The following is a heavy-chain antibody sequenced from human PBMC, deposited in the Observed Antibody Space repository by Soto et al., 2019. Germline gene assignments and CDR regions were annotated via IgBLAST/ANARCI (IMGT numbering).Heavy chain of an antibody. CDR2: ISGSSSYI. CDR3: ARDLIWFGNNWFDP. D-gene: IGHD3-10*01. V-gene: IGHV3-21*01. Sequence: EVQLVESGGGLVKPGGSLRLSCAASGFTFNSFTMNWVRQAPGKGLEWVASISGSSSYIYYADSVQGRFTVARDNAKNSMYLQMNSLSAEGTAVYYCARDLIWFGNNWFDPWGQGNLVAVSA. J-gene: IGHJ5*02. CDR1: GFTFNSFT.